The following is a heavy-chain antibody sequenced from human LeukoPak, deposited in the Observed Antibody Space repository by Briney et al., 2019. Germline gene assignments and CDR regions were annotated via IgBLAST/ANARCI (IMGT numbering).Heavy chain of an antibody. J-gene: IGHJ6*02. V-gene: IGHV4-31*11. Sequence: SETLSLTCAVSGGSIGSSGYYWSWIRQHPGKGLEWIGYIYYSGSTYYNPSLKSRVTISADTSKNQFSLKLSSVTAADTAVYYCARDAEYYYGSGSYSSGIDIWGQGTTVTVSS. CDR2: IYYSGST. D-gene: IGHD3-10*01. CDR1: GGSIGSSGYY. CDR3: ARDAEYYYGSGSYSSGIDI.